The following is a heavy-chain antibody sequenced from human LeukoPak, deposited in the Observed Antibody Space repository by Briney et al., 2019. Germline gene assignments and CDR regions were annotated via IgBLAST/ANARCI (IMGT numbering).Heavy chain of an antibody. CDR1: GGSISSSSSY. D-gene: IGHD6-19*01. CDR2: IYYSGST. V-gene: IGHV4-39*01. J-gene: IGHJ4*02. Sequence: SETLSLTCTVSGGSISSSSSYWGWIRQPPGKGLEWIASIYYSGSTYYNPSLKSRVTVSVDTSKNQFSLKLSSATAADTAVYYCARRIIAVAGTVVYYFDYWGRGTLVTVSS. CDR3: ARRIIAVAGTVVYYFDY.